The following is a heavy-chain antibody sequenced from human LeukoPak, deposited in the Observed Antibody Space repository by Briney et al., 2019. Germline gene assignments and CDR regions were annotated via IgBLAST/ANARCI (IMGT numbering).Heavy chain of an antibody. CDR1: GFTFSSYA. V-gene: IGHV3-23*01. D-gene: IGHD3-22*01. CDR3: AKIVVITIGMYYFDS. CDR2: ISASGGGA. Sequence: GGSLRLSCAASGFTFSSYAMSWVRQAPGKGLEWVSAISASGGGAYYADSVKGRFTISRDNSRNTLFLQMNSLRAEDTAVYYCAKIVVITIGMYYFDSWGQGTLVTVSS. J-gene: IGHJ4*02.